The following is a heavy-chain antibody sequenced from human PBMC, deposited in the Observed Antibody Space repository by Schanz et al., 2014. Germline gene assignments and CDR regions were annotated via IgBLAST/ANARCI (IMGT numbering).Heavy chain of an antibody. Sequence: EVHLLESGGGLVQPGGSLRLSCAASGFSVGNKYMNWVRQAPGKGLEWVSFIYIGGNTYYADSAKGRFTISRDNSKSTLYVEMNSLRVEDTAVYYCARDGEAAAGCDYWGQGTLVTVSS. CDR2: IYIGGNT. D-gene: IGHD6-13*01. CDR1: GFSVGNKY. V-gene: IGHV3-53*01. J-gene: IGHJ4*02. CDR3: ARDGEAAAGCDY.